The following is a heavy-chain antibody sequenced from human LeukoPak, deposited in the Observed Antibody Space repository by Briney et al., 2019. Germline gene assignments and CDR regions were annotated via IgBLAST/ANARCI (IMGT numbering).Heavy chain of an antibody. CDR2: ISWDIGSI. V-gene: IGHV3-9*01. CDR1: GFTFYDYA. Sequence: GRCLRLSCAASGFTFYDYAMHCVRQAPGKGLEWGSGISWDIGSIVYAYSVKGRFTISRDNAKNSLYLKMNSLRDEATALYYCAKDVDTAMVTGGMDVWGQGTTVTVSS. J-gene: IGHJ6*02. CDR3: AKDVDTAMVTGGMDV. D-gene: IGHD5-18*01.